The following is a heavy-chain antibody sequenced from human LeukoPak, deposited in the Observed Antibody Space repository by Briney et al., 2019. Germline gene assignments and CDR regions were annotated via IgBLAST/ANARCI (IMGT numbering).Heavy chain of an antibody. CDR3: ARDRGSSWYVDY. J-gene: IGHJ4*02. D-gene: IGHD6-13*01. V-gene: IGHV1-2*02. Sequence: ASVKVSCKTSGYSFTSYYIHWVRQAPGQGLEWMGWINPSCGGTEYAQKFQGRVTMTGDTSISTAYMELSRLRSDDTAVYYCARDRGSSWYVDYWGQGTLVTVSS. CDR1: GYSFTSYY. CDR2: INPSCGGT.